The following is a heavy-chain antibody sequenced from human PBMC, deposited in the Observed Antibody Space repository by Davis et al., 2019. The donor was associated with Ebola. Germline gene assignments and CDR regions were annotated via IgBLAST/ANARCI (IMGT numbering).Heavy chain of an antibody. CDR3: ARGGRWLTWGT. V-gene: IGHV4-34*01. CDR1: GFTFSSYS. Sequence: ESLKISCAASGFTFSSYSMNWVRQAPGKGLEWIGEINHSGSTNYNPSLKSRVTISVDTSKNQFSLKLSSVTAADTAVYYCARGGRWLTWGTWGQGTLVTVSS. CDR2: INHSGST. J-gene: IGHJ5*02. D-gene: IGHD5-24*01.